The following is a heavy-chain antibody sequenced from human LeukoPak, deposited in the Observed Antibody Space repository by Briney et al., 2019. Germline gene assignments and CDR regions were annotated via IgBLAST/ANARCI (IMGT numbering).Heavy chain of an antibody. Sequence: PETLFLTCTVSGGSISNYFWTWIRQPPGKGLEWIGYIYTSGSTNYNPSLESRVTMSVDTSKNQVSLRLNSVTAADTAIYCCTRGFLQIDYWGQGTLVTVSS. V-gene: IGHV4-4*09. CDR1: GGSISNYF. J-gene: IGHJ4*02. D-gene: IGHD2-21*01. CDR3: TRGFLQIDY. CDR2: IYTSGST.